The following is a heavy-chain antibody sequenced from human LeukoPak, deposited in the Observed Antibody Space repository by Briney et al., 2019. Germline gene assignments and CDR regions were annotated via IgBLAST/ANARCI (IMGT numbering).Heavy chain of an antibody. Sequence: GGSLRLSCAASGFTFSSYWMSWVRQAPGKGLEWVANIKQDGSEKYYVDSVKGRLTISRDNAKNSLYLQMNSLRAEDTAVYYCARDMMGSYFDYWGQGTLVTVSS. D-gene: IGHD3-10*01. CDR2: IKQDGSEK. CDR1: GFTFSSYW. CDR3: ARDMMGSYFDY. J-gene: IGHJ4*02. V-gene: IGHV3-7*04.